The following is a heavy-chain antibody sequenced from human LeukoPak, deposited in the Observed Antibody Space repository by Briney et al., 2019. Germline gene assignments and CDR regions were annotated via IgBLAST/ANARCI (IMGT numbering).Heavy chain of an antibody. D-gene: IGHD3-10*01. CDR3: ARDLAPFEGSTYYFDY. CDR2: IIPIFGTA. V-gene: IGHV1-69*13. J-gene: IGHJ4*02. CDR1: GGTFSSYA. Sequence: SVKVSCKASGGTFSSYAISWVRQAPGQGLEWMGGIIPIFGTANYAQKFQGRVTITADESTSTAYMELSSLRAEDTAVYYCARDLAPFEGSTYYFDYWGQGTLVTVSS.